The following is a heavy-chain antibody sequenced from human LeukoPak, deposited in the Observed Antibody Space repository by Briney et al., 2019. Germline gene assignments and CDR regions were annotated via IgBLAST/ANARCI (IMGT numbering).Heavy chain of an antibody. J-gene: IGHJ5*02. V-gene: IGHV1-2*02. CDR3: ARVGCGSDCYPYNWFDP. D-gene: IGHD2-21*01. Sequence: ASVKVSCKASGYTFTGYYMHWVRQAPGQGLEWMGWINPNSGGTNYAQKFQGRVTMTRDMSLSTAYMELSRLRSDDTAVYCCARVGCGSDCYPYNWFDPWGQGTLVTVSS. CDR2: INPNSGGT. CDR1: GYTFTGYY.